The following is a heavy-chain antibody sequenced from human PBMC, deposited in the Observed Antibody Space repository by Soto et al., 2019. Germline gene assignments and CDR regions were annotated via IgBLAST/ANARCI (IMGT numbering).Heavy chain of an antibody. CDR3: ARHLAAGNYYYYGMDV. CDR1: EYSFTSYW. CDR2: IYPGDSDT. V-gene: IGHV5-51*01. J-gene: IGHJ6*02. D-gene: IGHD6-13*01. Sequence: PGESLKISCKGSEYSFTSYWIGWVRQMPGKGLEWMGIIYPGDSDTRYSPSFQGQVTISADKSISTAYLQWSSLKASDTAMYYCARHLAAGNYYYYGMDVWGQGTTVTVSS.